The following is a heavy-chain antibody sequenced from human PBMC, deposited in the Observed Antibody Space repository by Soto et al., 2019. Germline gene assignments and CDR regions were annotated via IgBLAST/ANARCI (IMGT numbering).Heavy chain of an antibody. D-gene: IGHD1-26*01. CDR1: GYPFSSYG. CDR3: ARSYSGSYYNWFDP. CDR2: INASGGST. J-gene: IGHJ5*02. Sequence: ASVKVSCKGSGYPFSSYGISWVRQAPGQGLEWMGIINASGGSTSYAQKFQGRVTMTRDTSTSTVYMELSSLRSEDTAVYYCARSYSGSYYNWFDPWGQGTLVTVSS. V-gene: IGHV1-46*01.